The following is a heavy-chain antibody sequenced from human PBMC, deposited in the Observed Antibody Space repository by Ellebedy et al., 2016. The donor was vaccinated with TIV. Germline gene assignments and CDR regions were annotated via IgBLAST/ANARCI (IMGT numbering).Heavy chain of an antibody. CDR1: GYTFTSYG. CDR2: ISAYNGNT. CDR3: ARDLPADYGDYGESGDY. J-gene: IGHJ4*02. V-gene: IGHV1-18*01. Sequence: AASVKVSCKASGYTFTSYGISWVRQAPGQGLEWMGWISAYNGNTNYAQKLQGRVTMTTDTSTSTAYMELRSLRSDDTAVYYCARDLPADYGDYGESGDYWGQGTLVTVSS. D-gene: IGHD4-17*01.